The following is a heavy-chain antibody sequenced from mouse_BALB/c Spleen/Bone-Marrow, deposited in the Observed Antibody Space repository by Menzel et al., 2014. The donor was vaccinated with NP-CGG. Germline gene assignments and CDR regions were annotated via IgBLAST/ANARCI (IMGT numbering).Heavy chain of an antibody. D-gene: IGHD2-2*01. Sequence: VQVVESGAELVRPGTSVKVSCKASGYAFXNYLIEWVKQRPGQGLEWIGVINPGSGGTNYNEKFKGKATLTADNSSNTAYMHLSSLTSDDSAVYFCARGGHGSYWGQGTTLTVSS. CDR3: ARGGHGSY. V-gene: IGHV1-54*03. CDR1: GYAFXNYL. J-gene: IGHJ2*01. CDR2: INPGSGGT.